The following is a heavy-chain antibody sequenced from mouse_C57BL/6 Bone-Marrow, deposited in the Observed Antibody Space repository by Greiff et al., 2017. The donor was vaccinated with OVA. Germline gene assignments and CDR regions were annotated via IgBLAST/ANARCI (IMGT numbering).Heavy chain of an antibody. CDR2: INYDGSST. CDR3: ARDRGYYGSSGYFDV. CDR1: GFTFSDYY. Sequence: DVKLVESEGGLVQPGSSMKLSCTASGFTFSDYYMAWVRQVPEKGLEWVANINYDGSSTYYLDSLKSRFIISRDNAKNILYLQMSRLKSEDTATYYCARDRGYYGSSGYFDVWGTGTTVTVSS. D-gene: IGHD1-1*01. J-gene: IGHJ1*03. V-gene: IGHV5-16*01.